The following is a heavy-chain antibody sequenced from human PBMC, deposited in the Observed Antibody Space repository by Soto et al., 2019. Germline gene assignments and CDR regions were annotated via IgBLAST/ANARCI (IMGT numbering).Heavy chain of an antibody. Sequence: QVQLQESGPGLVKPSETLSLTCTVSGGSISIYYWSWIRQPPGKGLEWIGYIYYSGSTNYNPALKSRVSISVDTSKNQFSLKLSSVTAADTAGYYCERRYGASFDYWGQGTLVTVSS. CDR3: ERRYGASFDY. D-gene: IGHD4-17*01. J-gene: IGHJ4*02. CDR2: IYYSGST. CDR1: GGSISIYY. V-gene: IGHV4-59*01.